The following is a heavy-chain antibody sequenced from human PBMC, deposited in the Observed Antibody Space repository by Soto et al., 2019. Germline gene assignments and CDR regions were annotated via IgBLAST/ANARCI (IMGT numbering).Heavy chain of an antibody. CDR2: FIPILDRT. D-gene: IGHD3-10*01. CDR1: GGPFSSHS. J-gene: IGHJ4*02. Sequence: QVLVVQSGAELKTPGSSVRVSCKASGGPFSSHSITWVRQAPGQGLEWMGRFIPILDRTNHAQRFQGRVTFTADTSTSTAYMDLSDLRSQDTAIYYCILRGLARDFDFWGQGTLVSVSS. V-gene: IGHV1-69*04. CDR3: ILRGLARDFDF.